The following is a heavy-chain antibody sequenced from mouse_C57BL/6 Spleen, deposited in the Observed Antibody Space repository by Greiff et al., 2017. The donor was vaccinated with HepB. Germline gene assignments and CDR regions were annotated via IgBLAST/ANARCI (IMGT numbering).Heavy chain of an antibody. CDR1: GFTFTDYY. Sequence: EVKLMESGGGLVQPGGSLSLSCAASGFTFTDYYMSWVRQPPGKALEWLGFIRNKANGYTTEYSASVKGRFTISRDNSQSILYLQMNALRAEDSATYYCARYYYGSSYGYAMDYLGQGTSVTVSS. D-gene: IGHD1-1*01. V-gene: IGHV7-3*01. J-gene: IGHJ4*01. CDR2: IRNKANGYTT. CDR3: ARYYYGSSYGYAMDY.